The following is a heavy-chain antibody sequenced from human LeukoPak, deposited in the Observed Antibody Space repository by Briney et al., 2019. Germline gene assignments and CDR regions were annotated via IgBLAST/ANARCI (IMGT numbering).Heavy chain of an antibody. CDR3: ARDSTGWQADSFDI. J-gene: IGHJ3*02. CDR1: GFTFSNYW. V-gene: IGHV3-7*01. Sequence: GGSLRLSCAASGFTFSNYWMHWVRQAPGKGLEWVADIKQDGSEQYCVDSVRGRFTISRDNGKNSLYLQMNSLRVEDTAVYFCARDSTGWQADSFDIWGQGTMVTVSS. D-gene: IGHD2-8*02. CDR2: IKQDGSEQ.